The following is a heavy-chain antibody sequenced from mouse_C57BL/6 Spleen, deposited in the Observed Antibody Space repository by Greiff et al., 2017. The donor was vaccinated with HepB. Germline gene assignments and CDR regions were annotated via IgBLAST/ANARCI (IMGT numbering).Heavy chain of an antibody. Sequence: EVNLVESGEGLVKPGGSLKLSCAASGFTFSSYAMSWVRQTPEKRLEWVAYISSGGDYIYYADTVKGRFTISRDNARNTLYLQMSSLKSEDTAMYYCTRGGDVGYFDYWGQGTTLTVSS. D-gene: IGHD3-1*01. V-gene: IGHV5-9-1*02. CDR2: ISSGGDYI. CDR1: GFTFSSYA. CDR3: TRGGDVGYFDY. J-gene: IGHJ2*01.